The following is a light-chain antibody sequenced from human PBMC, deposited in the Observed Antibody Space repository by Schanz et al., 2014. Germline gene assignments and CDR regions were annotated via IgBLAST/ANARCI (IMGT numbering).Light chain of an antibody. CDR3: SSYAGSNNLV. V-gene: IGLV2-18*02. CDR2: EVS. CDR1: SNDVGSYNR. Sequence: QSALTQPPSVSGSPGQSVTISCTGTSNDVGSYNRVSWYQQPPGTAPKLMIYEVSNRPSGVPDRFSGSKSGNTASLTISGLQAEDEADYYCSSYAGSNNLVFGGGTKLTVL. J-gene: IGLJ2*01.